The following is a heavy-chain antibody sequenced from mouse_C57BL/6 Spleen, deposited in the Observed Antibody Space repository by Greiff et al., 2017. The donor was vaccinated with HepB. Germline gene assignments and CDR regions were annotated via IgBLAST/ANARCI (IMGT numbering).Heavy chain of an antibody. V-gene: IGHV3-6*01. CDR1: GYSITSCYY. J-gene: IGHJ3*01. CDR2: ISYDGSN. CDR3: AREGGYYGSAWFAY. D-gene: IGHD1-1*01. Sequence: EVQRVESGPGLVKPSQSLSLTCSVTGYSITSCYYWNWIRQFPGNKLEWMGYISYDGSNNYNPSLKNRISITRDTSKNQFFLKLNSVTTEDTATYYCAREGGYYGSAWFAYWGQGTLVTVSA.